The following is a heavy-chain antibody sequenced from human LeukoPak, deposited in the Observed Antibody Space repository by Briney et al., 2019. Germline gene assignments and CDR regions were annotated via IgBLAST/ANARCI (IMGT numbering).Heavy chain of an antibody. J-gene: IGHJ4*02. CDR1: GFTFSSNY. D-gene: IGHD6-13*01. CDR2: IYSGDST. CDR3: ASVAAAGNFDY. Sequence: PGGSLRLSCAASGFTFSSNYMSWVRQAPGKGLEWVSVIYSGDSTQYADSVKGRFTISRDNSKNTLHLQMNSLRAEDTAVYYCASVAAAGNFDYWGQGTLVTVSS. V-gene: IGHV3-53*01.